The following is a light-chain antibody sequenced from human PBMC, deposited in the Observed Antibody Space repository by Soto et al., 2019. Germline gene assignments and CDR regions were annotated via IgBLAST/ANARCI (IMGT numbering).Light chain of an antibody. CDR1: QSITSNF. CDR2: GAS. J-gene: IGKJ2*01. CDR3: QQYGRSPLMYT. Sequence: EIVLTQSPGTLSLSPGERATLSRRASQSITSNFLAWYQQKPGQAPRLLIYGASTRAAGVPDRFSGSGSGPDFTLTITRLEPEDFAVYYCQQYGRSPLMYTFGQGTKLGVK. V-gene: IGKV3-20*01.